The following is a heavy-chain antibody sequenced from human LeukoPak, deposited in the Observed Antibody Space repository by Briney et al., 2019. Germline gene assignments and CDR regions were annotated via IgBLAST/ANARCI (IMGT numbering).Heavy chain of an antibody. V-gene: IGHV3-49*03. CDR1: GFTFGDYA. Sequence: GGSLRLSCTASGFTFGDYAMSWFRQAPGKGLEWVGFIRSKAYGGTTEYAASVKGRFTISRDDSKSIAYLQMNSLKTEDTAVYYCTRPYYYDSSGSGDLNYYYYMDVWGKGTTVTVSS. D-gene: IGHD3-22*01. CDR3: TRPYYYDSSGSGDLNYYYYMDV. J-gene: IGHJ6*03. CDR2: IRSKAYGGTT.